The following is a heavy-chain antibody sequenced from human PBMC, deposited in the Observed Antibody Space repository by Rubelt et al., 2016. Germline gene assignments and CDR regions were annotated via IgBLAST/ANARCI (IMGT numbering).Heavy chain of an antibody. Sequence: QVQLVQSGAEVKKPGASVKVSCKASGYTFTSYGISWVRQAPGQGLEWKGWISAYNGNNNYAQKLQGSVTMTTDTSTSTAYLGLRSLRSDDTAVYYCARDRIRIAARPGWYFDLWGRGTLVTVSS. CDR3: ARDRIRIAARPGWYFDL. CDR1: GYTFTSYG. D-gene: IGHD6-6*01. J-gene: IGHJ2*01. CDR2: ISAYNGNN. V-gene: IGHV1-18*01.